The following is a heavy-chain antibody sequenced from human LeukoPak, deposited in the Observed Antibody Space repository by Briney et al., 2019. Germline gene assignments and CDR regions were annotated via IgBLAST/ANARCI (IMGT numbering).Heavy chain of an antibody. CDR1: GFTFSSYA. Sequence: GGSLRLSCAASGFTFSSYAMSWVRQVPGKGLEWVSNINRDGSVIHYMDSVKGRFTISRDNAKNSLYLQMNSLRAEDTAVYYCVRDFSPYCGGDCYFDAFDIWGQGTVATVSS. J-gene: IGHJ3*02. V-gene: IGHV3-7*01. CDR3: VRDFSPYCGGDCYFDAFDI. D-gene: IGHD2-21*01. CDR2: INRDGSVI.